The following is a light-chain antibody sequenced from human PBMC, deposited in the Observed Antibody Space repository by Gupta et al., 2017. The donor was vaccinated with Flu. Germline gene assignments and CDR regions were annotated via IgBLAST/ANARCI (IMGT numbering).Light chain of an antibody. CDR2: AAS. J-gene: IGKJ2*02. CDR3: HQSDSNPQCN. V-gene: IGKV1-39*01. Sequence: DIQMTQSPSSLSASVGDRVTITCRASQSISSYLNWYQQKPGKAPKLLIYAASSWQSGVPSRFSGSGYGTDXPLTISXRQQEDFAAYYCHQSDSNPQCNFGXGTKLDIK. CDR1: QSISSY.